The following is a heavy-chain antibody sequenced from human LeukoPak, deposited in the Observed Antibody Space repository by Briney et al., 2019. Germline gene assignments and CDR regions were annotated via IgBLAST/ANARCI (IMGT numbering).Heavy chain of an antibody. CDR1: GGSISSSGYY. J-gene: IGHJ4*02. CDR2: IYSSGST. D-gene: IGHD3-9*01. Sequence: PSETLSLTCSVSGGSISSSGYYWGWIRQPPGEGLEWIGTIYSSGSTNYNPSLQSRVSISLGTSKNQFSLRLSSVTAADTAVYSCAGYHDFVTAYSPFDYWGQGILVTVSS. V-gene: IGHV4-39*01. CDR3: AGYHDFVTAYSPFDY.